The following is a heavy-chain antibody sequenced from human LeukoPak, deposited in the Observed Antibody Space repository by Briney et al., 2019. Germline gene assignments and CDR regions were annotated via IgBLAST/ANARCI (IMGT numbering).Heavy chain of an antibody. D-gene: IGHD2-15*01. V-gene: IGHV3-23*01. Sequence: GGSLRLSCAASGFTFSSYAMSWVRQAPGKGLEWVSAMCGSDGSTYYADSVKGRFTISGDNSKNTLYLQMNSLRAEDTAVYYCAKDTLGYCSGGSCYAGDVFDIWGQGTMVTVSS. CDR1: GFTFSSYA. J-gene: IGHJ3*02. CDR2: MCGSDGST. CDR3: AKDTLGYCSGGSCYAGDVFDI.